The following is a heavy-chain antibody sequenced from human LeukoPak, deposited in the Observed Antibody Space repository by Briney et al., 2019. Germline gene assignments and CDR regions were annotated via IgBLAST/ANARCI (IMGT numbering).Heavy chain of an antibody. CDR3: ARLGYSGYDLYYFDY. J-gene: IGHJ4*02. D-gene: IGHD5-12*01. V-gene: IGHV4-39*01. Sequence: PSETLSLTCTVSGGSISSSSYYWGWIRQPPGKGLEWLGSIYYSGSTYYNPSLKSRVTISVDTSKNQFSLKLSSVTAADTAVYYCARLGYSGYDLYYFDYWGQGTLVTVSS. CDR2: IYYSGST. CDR1: GGSISSSSYY.